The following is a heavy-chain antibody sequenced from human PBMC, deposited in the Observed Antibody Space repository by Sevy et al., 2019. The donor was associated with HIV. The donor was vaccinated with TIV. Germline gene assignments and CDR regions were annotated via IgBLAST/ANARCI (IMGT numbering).Heavy chain of an antibody. V-gene: IGHV1-69*13. Sequence: ASVKVSCKASGGNLHNYGINWVRQAPGQGLEWMGGLIPIFRTSTYAQNFRGRITFAADEATGTFYLEMTSLRADDTAGYYCSRDRGPAAISDAFDIWGQGTMVTVSS. J-gene: IGHJ3*02. CDR3: SRDRGPAAISDAFDI. CDR1: GGNLHNYG. CDR2: LIPIFRTS. D-gene: IGHD2-2*02.